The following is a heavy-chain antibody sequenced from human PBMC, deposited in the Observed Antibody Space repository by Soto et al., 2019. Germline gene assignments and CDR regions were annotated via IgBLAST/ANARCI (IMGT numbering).Heavy chain of an antibody. Sequence: GGSLRLSCAASGFTFSSYSMNWVRQAPGKGLEWVSYISSSSSTIYYADSVKGRFTISRDSAKNSLYLQMNSLRDEDTAWYYCARDSRYCSGGSCYSGGSVRYYYYGMDVWGQGTTVTVSS. CDR3: ARDSRYCSGGSCYSGGSVRYYYYGMDV. V-gene: IGHV3-48*02. D-gene: IGHD2-15*01. CDR1: GFTFSSYS. J-gene: IGHJ6*02. CDR2: ISSSSSTI.